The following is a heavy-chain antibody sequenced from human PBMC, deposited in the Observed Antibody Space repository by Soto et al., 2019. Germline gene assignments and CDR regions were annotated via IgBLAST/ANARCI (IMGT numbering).Heavy chain of an antibody. J-gene: IGHJ4*02. CDR2: IYYNDDR. CDR1: GFSFTTAGVA. D-gene: IGHD5-12*01. V-gene: IGHV2-5*01. Sequence: QITLQESGPTLVKPTQTLTLTCTFSGFSFTTAGVAVGWIRQTPGGALECLTLIYYNDDRRFSPSLNTRLTITEDTSKTQVVLSLTNVDPGDTATYFCAHSDGGYEIIYFDFWGQGIPVTVSS. CDR3: AHSDGGYEIIYFDF.